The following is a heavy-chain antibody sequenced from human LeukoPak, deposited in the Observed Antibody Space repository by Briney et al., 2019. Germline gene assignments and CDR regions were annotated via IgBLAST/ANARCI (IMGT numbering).Heavy chain of an antibody. CDR1: GFTFGDYA. CDR2: IRSKAYGGTT. CDR3: TRGIGELDDY. Sequence: GGSLRLSCTASGFTFGDYAMSWVRQAPGKGLEWVGFIRSKAYGGTTEYAASVKGRFTISRDDSKSIAYLQMNSLKTEDTAVYFCTRGIGELDDYWGQGTLVTVSS. J-gene: IGHJ4*02. D-gene: IGHD3-10*01. V-gene: IGHV3-49*04.